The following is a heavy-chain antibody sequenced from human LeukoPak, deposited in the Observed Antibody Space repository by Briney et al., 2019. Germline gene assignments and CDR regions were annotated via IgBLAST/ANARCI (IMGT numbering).Heavy chain of an antibody. CDR2: INPNSGGT. CDR1: GYTFTGYY. Sequence: ASVKVSCKASGYTFTGYYMNWVRQAPGQGLEWMGRINPNSGGTNYAQKFQGRVTMTRDTSISTAYMELSRLRSDDTAVYYCLFYCSGGSATDYWGQGTLVTVSS. V-gene: IGHV1-2*06. D-gene: IGHD2-15*01. J-gene: IGHJ4*02. CDR3: LFYCSGGSATDY.